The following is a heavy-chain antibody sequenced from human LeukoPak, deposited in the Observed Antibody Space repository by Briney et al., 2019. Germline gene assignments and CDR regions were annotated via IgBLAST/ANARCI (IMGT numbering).Heavy chain of an antibody. CDR2: IIPIFGTA. D-gene: IGHD4-17*01. Sequence: ASVKVSCKASGGTFSSYAISWVRQAPRQGLEWMGGIIPIFGTANYAQKFQGRVTITTDESTSTAYMELSSLRSEDTAVYYCARVADYGLFDYWGQGTLVTVSS. CDR1: GGTFSSYA. CDR3: ARVADYGLFDY. J-gene: IGHJ4*02. V-gene: IGHV1-69*05.